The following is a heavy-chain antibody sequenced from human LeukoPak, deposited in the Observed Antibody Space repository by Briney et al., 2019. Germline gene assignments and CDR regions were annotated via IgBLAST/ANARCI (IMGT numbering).Heavy chain of an antibody. CDR2: INPNSGGT. J-gene: IGHJ4*02. CDR3: ARRGSSRWSFDY. V-gene: IGHV1-2*02. D-gene: IGHD6-13*01. CDR1: GYTFTGYY. Sequence: ALVKVSCKASGYTFTGYYMHWVRQAPGQGLEWMGWINPNSGGTNYAQKFQGRVTMTRDTSISTAYMELSRLRSDDTAVYYCARRGSSRWSFDYWGQGTLVTVSS.